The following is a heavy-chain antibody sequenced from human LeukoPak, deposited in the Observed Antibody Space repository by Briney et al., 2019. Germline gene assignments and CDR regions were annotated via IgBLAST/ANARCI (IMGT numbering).Heavy chain of an antibody. J-gene: IGHJ4*02. CDR3: AKDLGCSSTSCYRAY. V-gene: IGHV3-23*01. CDR2: ISGSGGST. CDR1: GFTFSSYA. Sequence: GGSLRLSCAASGFTFSSYAMSWVRQAPGKGLEWVSAISGSGGSTYYADSVKGRFTISRDNSKNTLYLQMHSLRAEDTAVYYCAKDLGCSSTSCYRAYWGQGTLVTVFS. D-gene: IGHD2-2*02.